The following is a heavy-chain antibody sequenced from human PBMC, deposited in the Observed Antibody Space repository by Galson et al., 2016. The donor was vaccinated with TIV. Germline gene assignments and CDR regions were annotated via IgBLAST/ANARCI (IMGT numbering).Heavy chain of an antibody. V-gene: IGHV1-46*01. D-gene: IGHD2-21*02. CDR3: AWTQSCGGDCYYFDY. CDR2: INPSGGGT. CDR1: GYPVTTYY. Sequence: SVKVSCKASGYPVTTYYMHWVRQGPGQGLEWMGLINPSGGGTTYAQNFQGRLTLTRDTSTSTVYMELSSLRSEDTAVYFCAWTQSCGGDCYYFDYWGQGALVTVSS. J-gene: IGHJ4*02.